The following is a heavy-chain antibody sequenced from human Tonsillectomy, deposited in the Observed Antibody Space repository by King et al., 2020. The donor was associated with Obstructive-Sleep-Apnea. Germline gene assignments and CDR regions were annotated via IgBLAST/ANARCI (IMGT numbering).Heavy chain of an antibody. Sequence: LQLQESGPGLVKPSQTLSLTCTVSGSSINSGGYYWSWIRQHPGKGLEWIGYIYYSGSTYYNPSLKSRVTISVDTSKNQFSLKLSSVTAADTAVYYCASGDRWELLFDYWGQGTLVTVSS. J-gene: IGHJ4*02. CDR3: ASGDRWELLFDY. CDR1: GSSINSGGYY. V-gene: IGHV4-31*03. CDR2: IYYSGST. D-gene: IGHD1-26*01.